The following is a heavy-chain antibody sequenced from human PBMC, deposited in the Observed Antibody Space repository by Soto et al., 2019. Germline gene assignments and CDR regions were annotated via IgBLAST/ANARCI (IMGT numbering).Heavy chain of an antibody. CDR2: IYYSGST. CDR1: GGSISSGGYY. V-gene: IGHV4-31*03. Sequence: QVQLQESGPGLVKPSQTLSLTCTVSGGSISSGGYYWSWIRQHPGKGLEWIGYIYYSGSTYYNPSLKSRVTISVDTPKNQFSLKLSSVTAADTAVYYRARFRGPIVVVTTSAFDIWGQGTMVTVSS. J-gene: IGHJ3*02. D-gene: IGHD3-22*01. CDR3: ARFRGPIVVVTTSAFDI.